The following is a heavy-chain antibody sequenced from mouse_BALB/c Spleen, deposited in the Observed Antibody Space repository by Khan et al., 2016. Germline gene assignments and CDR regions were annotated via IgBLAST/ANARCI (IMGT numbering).Heavy chain of an antibody. CDR1: GYTFTSYW. D-gene: IGHD2-4*01. V-gene: IGHV1-7*01. CDR2: INPSTGYT. CDR3: ERGLRYFDY. Sequence: QVQLQQSGAELAKPGASVKMSCKASGYTFTSYWMHWVKQRPGQGLEWIGYINPSTGYTEHNQKFKDKATLTADKSSSTAYMQLSSLTSEDSAVXYCERGLRYFDYWGQGTTLTVSS. J-gene: IGHJ2*01.